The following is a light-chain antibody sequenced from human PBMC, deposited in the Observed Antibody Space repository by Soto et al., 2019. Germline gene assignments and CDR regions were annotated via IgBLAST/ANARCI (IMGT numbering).Light chain of an antibody. CDR2: EVS. CDR3: SSYTNSNTYV. J-gene: IGLJ1*01. V-gene: IGLV2-18*02. CDR1: SSDVGFYNT. Sequence: QSALTQPPSVSGSPGHSVTISCTGSSSDVGFYNTVSWYQQAPGTVPKLMIFEVSNRPSGVPDRFSGSKSGNTASLTISGLQAEDEADYYCSSYTNSNTYVFGTGTKLTVL.